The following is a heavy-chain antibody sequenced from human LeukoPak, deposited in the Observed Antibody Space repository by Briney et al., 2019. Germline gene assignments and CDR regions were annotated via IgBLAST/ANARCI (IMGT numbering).Heavy chain of an antibody. V-gene: IGHV1-2*02. Sequence: GASVKVSCKASGYTFTGYYMHWVRQAPGQGLEWMGWINPNSGGTNYAQKFQGRVTMTRDTSISTAYMELSRLRSDDTAVYYCARGDCSSTSCYGNNWFDPWGQGTLVTVSS. D-gene: IGHD2-2*01. CDR2: INPNSGGT. J-gene: IGHJ5*02. CDR3: ARGDCSSTSCYGNNWFDP. CDR1: GYTFTGYY.